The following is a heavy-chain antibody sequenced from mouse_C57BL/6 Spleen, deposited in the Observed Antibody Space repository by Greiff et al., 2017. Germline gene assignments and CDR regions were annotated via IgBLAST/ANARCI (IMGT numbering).Heavy chain of an antibody. J-gene: IGHJ3*01. Sequence: QVQLQQSGAELVRPGASVTLSCKASGYTFTDYEMHWVKQTPVHGLEWIGAIDPETGGTAYNQKFKGKAILTADKSSSTAYMELRSLTSEDAAVYYGTEFITTVVAPDWGQGTLVTVSA. CDR3: TEFITTVVAPD. CDR1: GYTFTDYE. CDR2: IDPETGGT. D-gene: IGHD1-1*01. V-gene: IGHV1-15*01.